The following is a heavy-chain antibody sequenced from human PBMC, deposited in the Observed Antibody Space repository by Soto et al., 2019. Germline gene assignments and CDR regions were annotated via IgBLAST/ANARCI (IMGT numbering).Heavy chain of an antibody. J-gene: IGHJ6*02. V-gene: IGHV4-34*01. CDR2: INHSGST. D-gene: IGHD3-10*01. Sequence: SETLSLTCAVYGGSFSGYYWSWIRQPPGKGLEWIGEINHSGSTNYNPSLKSRVTISVDTSKNQFSLRLSSVTAADTAVYYCARDALDCSGSGSPDMDVWGQGTTVTVSS. CDR1: GGSFSGYY. CDR3: ARDALDCSGSGSPDMDV.